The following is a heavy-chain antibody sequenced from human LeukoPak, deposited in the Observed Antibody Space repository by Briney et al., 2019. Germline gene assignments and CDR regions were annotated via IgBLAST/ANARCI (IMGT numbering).Heavy chain of an antibody. J-gene: IGHJ5*02. CDR2: IYQSGST. CDR3: ARVPGPNWFDP. Sequence: SETLSLTCTVSGYSIRNGYYWGWIRQPPGKGLEWIGCIYQSGSTYYNPSLKSRVTISVDTSKNHFSLKLSSVTAADTAVYYCARVPGPNWFDPWGQGTLVTVSS. V-gene: IGHV4-38-2*02. CDR1: GYSIRNGYY.